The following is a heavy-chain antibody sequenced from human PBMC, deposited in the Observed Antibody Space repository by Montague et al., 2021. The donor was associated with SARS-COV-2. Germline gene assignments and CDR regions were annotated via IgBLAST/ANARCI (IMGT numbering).Heavy chain of an antibody. CDR1: GFTFTSYA. J-gene: IGHJ4*02. CDR2: IDNSGGRT. CDR3: ARYRTDWFQLDF. Sequence: SLRLSCAASGFTFTSYAMGWVRQAPGEGLEWVLGIDNSGGRTYYADSVKGRFTISRDNSKNTLCLQMNSLRAEDTAIYYCARYRTDWFQLDFWGQGTLVTVSS. D-gene: IGHD3-9*01. V-gene: IGHV3-23*01.